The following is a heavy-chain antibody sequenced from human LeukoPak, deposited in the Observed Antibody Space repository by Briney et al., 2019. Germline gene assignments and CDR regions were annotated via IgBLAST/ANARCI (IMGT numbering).Heavy chain of an antibody. J-gene: IGHJ1*01. V-gene: IGHV4-34*01. CDR1: GGSFSGYY. D-gene: IGHD2-15*01. Sequence: PSETLSLTCAVYGGSFSGYYWSWIRQPPGKGLEWIGEINHSGSTNYNPSLKSRVTISVDTSKNQFSLKLSSVTAADTAVYYCARGRHIVVVAATVNGEYFQHWGQGTLVTVSS. CDR3: ARGRHIVVVAATVNGEYFQH. CDR2: INHSGST.